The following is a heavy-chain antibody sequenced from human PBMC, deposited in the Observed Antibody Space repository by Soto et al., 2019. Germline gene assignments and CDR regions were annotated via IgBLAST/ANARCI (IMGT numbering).Heavy chain of an antibody. J-gene: IGHJ4*02. D-gene: IGHD6-19*01. CDR3: AKEDLIAVETPFDY. V-gene: IGHV3-30*18. CDR1: GFTFSSYG. CDR2: ISYDGSNK. Sequence: GGSLRLSCAASGFTFSSYGMHWVRQAPGKGLEWVAVISYDGSNKYYADSVKGRFTISRDNSKNTLYLQMNSLRAEDTAVYYCAKEDLIAVETPFDYWGQGTLVTVSS.